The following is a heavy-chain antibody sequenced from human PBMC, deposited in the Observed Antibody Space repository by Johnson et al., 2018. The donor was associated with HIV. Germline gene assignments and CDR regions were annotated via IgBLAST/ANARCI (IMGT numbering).Heavy chain of an antibody. CDR1: GFTVSSNY. Sequence: VLLVESGGGLVQPGGSLRLSCAASGFTVSSNYMSWVRQAPGKGLEWVSVIYSGGSKYYADSVTGRFTISRDNSKNTLYLQMNSLRAEDTAVYYCARDRLGYSSSWGGVDAFDIWGQGTMVTVSS. CDR2: IYSGGSK. CDR3: ARDRLGYSSSWGGVDAFDI. D-gene: IGHD6-13*01. J-gene: IGHJ3*02. V-gene: IGHV3-66*01.